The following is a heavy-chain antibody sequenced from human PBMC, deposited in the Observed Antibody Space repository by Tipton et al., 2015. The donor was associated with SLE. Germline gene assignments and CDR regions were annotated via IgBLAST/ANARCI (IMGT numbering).Heavy chain of an antibody. J-gene: IGHJ5*02. CDR3: ARDSHDYGDPSWFDP. Sequence: GLVKPSETLSLTCTVSGGSISSHYWSWIRQPPGKGLEWIGYIYYSGSTNYNPSLKSRVTISVDTSKNQFSLKLSSVTAADTAVYYCARDSHDYGDPSWFDPWGREPWSPSPQ. CDR2: IYYSGST. D-gene: IGHD4-17*01. CDR1: GGSISSHY. V-gene: IGHV4-59*11.